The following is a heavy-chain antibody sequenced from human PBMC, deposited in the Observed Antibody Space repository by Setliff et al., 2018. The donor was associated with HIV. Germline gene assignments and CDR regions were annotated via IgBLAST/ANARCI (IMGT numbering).Heavy chain of an antibody. V-gene: IGHV1-69*10. J-gene: IGHJ3*02. CDR1: GGTLSNYA. Sequence: GASVKVSCKASGGTLSNYAISWVRQAPGQGLEWVGGIIPFVNIANYAQKFQGRVTMTADKSTSTVYMELRSLRSEDTAVYYCARGLSSSDAFDIWGQGTMVTVSS. CDR2: IIPFVNIA. D-gene: IGHD6-13*01. CDR3: ARGLSSSDAFDI.